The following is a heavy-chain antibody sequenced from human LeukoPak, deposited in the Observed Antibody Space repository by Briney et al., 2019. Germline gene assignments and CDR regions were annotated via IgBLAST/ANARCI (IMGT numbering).Heavy chain of an antibody. Sequence: HPGGSLRLSCAASGFTFSNYAMSWVRQAPGKGLEWVSGISGSAGSTYYADSVKGRFTISRDNSKNTLYLQMNSLTDDDTAVYYCAKKWGVGTTTLDYFDYWGQGTLVTVSS. CDR3: AKKWGVGTTTLDYFDY. D-gene: IGHD1-26*01. CDR1: GFTFSNYA. V-gene: IGHV3-23*01. CDR2: ISGSAGST. J-gene: IGHJ4*02.